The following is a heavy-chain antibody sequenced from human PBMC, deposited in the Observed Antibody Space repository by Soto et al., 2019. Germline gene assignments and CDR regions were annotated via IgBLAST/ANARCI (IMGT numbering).Heavy chain of an antibody. Sequence: EVQLLESGGGLVQPGGSLRLSCAASGFTFSSYAMSWVRQAPGKGLEWVSAISGSGGSTYYADSVKGRFTIPRDNSKNTLYLQMNSLRAEDTAVYYCAKDHGSSSWYGPFDYWGQGTLVTVSS. CDR3: AKDHGSSSWYGPFDY. D-gene: IGHD6-13*01. J-gene: IGHJ4*02. CDR1: GFTFSSYA. CDR2: ISGSGGST. V-gene: IGHV3-23*01.